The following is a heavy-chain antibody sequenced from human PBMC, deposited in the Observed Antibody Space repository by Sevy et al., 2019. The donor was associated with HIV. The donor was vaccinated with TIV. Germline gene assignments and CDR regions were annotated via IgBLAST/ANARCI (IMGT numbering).Heavy chain of an antibody. V-gene: IGHV3-53*01. CDR2: IYSGGST. CDR1: GFPFKNAW. J-gene: IGHJ6*02. D-gene: IGHD2-15*01. CDR3: ARARGRYCSGGSCYSGYYGMDV. Sequence: GGSLRLSCTVSGFPFKNAWMHWVRQAPGKGLEWVSVIYSGGSTYYADSVKGRFTISRDNSKNTLYLQMNSLRAEDTAVYYCARARGRYCSGGSCYSGYYGMDVWGQGTTVTVSS.